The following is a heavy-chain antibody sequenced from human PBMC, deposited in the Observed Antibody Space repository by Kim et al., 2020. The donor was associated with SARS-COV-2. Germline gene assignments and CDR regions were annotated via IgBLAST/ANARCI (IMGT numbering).Heavy chain of an antibody. V-gene: IGHV3-7*01. D-gene: IGHD1-20*01. CDR1: GFTFSNYW. J-gene: IGHJ4*02. CDR3: ARDPMAAEITHDY. Sequence: GGSLRLSCAASGFTFSNYWMSWVRRAPGKGLEWVANIRQDGGEEYYVDSVRGRFIISRDNAKNSLFLQMNSLRAEDTAIYYCARDPMAAEITHDYWGQGTLVTVSS. CDR2: IRQDGGEE.